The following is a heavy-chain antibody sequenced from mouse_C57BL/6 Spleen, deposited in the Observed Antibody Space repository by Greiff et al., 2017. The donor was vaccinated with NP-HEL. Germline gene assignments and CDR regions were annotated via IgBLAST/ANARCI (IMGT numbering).Heavy chain of an antibody. D-gene: IGHD2-3*01. V-gene: IGHV1-72*01. CDR2: IDPTSGGT. CDR1: GYTFTSYW. Sequence: QVQLQQPGAELVKPGASVKLSCKASGYTFTSYWLHWVKQRPGRGLAWIGRIDPTSGGTKYNETFTSKATLTVDKPSSTAYMQLSSLTSEDSAVYYCARGDDCYYSYWYFEVWGTGTTVTVSS. J-gene: IGHJ1*03. CDR3: ARGDDCYYSYWYFEV.